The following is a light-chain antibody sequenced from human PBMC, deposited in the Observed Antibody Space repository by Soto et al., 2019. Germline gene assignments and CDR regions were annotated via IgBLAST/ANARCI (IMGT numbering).Light chain of an antibody. CDR3: MQALQTL. J-gene: IGKJ2*01. CDR1: QSLLHSNGYNY. CDR2: LGS. V-gene: IGKV2-28*01. Sequence: DIVMTQSPLSLPVTPGEPASISCRSSQSLLHSNGYNYLDWYLQKPGQSPQLLIYLGSNRASRVPDRFSGSGSGTDFTLKISRVEAEDVGVYYCMQALQTLFGQGTKLEIK.